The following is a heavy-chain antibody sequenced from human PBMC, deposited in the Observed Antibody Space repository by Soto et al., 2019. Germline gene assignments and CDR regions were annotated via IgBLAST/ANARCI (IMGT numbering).Heavy chain of an antibody. CDR1: DGSISSSSYY. Sequence: PSETLSLTCTVSDGSISSSSYYWGWIRQPPGKGLEWIGSVYYSGGTNYNPSLKSRVTISVDTSKYQFSLKLSSVTAADTAVYYCARDKYYYDSSGYPVWGQGTLVTVSS. J-gene: IGHJ4*02. D-gene: IGHD3-22*01. V-gene: IGHV4-39*02. CDR3: ARDKYYYDSSGYPV. CDR2: VYYSGGT.